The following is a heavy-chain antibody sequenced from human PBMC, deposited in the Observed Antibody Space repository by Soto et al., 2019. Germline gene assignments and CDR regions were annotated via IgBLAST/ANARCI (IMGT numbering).Heavy chain of an antibody. CDR3: ARGSGHRGSGRYYTI. J-gene: IGHJ4*02. D-gene: IGHD3-10*01. CDR1: GYTFTSYY. V-gene: IGHV1-46*01. CDR2: INPSGGKVNPNGDST. Sequence: QVQLVQSGAEVRKPGASVKVSCEASGYTFTSYYMHWVRQAPGQGLEWMGMINPSGGKVNPNGDSTSYLQRFQGRVTMTKDTYTSTVYMELSSLRSEDTAVYYCARGSGHRGSGRYYTIWGQGTRVTVSS.